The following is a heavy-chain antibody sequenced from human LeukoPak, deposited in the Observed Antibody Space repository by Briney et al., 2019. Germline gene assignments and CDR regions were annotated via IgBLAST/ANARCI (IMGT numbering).Heavy chain of an antibody. J-gene: IGHJ5*02. V-gene: IGHV1-3*01. CDR2: INAGNGNI. D-gene: IGHD6-19*01. CDR3: ARDRGSVTGRWFDP. Sequence: GASMKVSCKASGYTFTSYAMHWVRQAPGQRLEWMGWINAGNGNIKYSQKFQGRVTITRDTSASTAYMELSSLRSEDTAVYYCARDRGSVTGRWFDPWGQGTLVTVSS. CDR1: GYTFTSYA.